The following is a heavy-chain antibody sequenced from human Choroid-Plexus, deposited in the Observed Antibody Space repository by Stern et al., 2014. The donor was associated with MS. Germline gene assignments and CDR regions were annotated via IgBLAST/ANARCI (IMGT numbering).Heavy chain of an antibody. Sequence: MQLVESGGGVVQPGRPLRLSCVASGFTFGSCAMHWVRQAPGKGLEWVAGVSYDGSSKYYADSVKGRFTISRDNSQNTLYMQMSSLRPEDTAVYYCAKDRQYLTYFFDHWGQGSLVTVSS. CDR1: GFTFGSCA. D-gene: IGHD2/OR15-2a*01. CDR3: AKDRQYLTYFFDH. J-gene: IGHJ5*02. CDR2: VSYDGSSK. V-gene: IGHV3-30*18.